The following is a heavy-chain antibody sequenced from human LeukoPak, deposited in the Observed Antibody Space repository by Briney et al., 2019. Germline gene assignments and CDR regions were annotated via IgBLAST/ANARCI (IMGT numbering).Heavy chain of an antibody. CDR1: GYSFTSYW. D-gene: IGHD2-15*01. V-gene: IGHV5-51*01. CDR2: IYPGDSDT. Sequence: GESLKISCKGSGYSFTSYWIVWVRQMPGKGLEWMGIIYPGDSDTRYSPSFQGQVTISADKSISTAYLQWSSLKASDTAMYYCARPVCSGGSCYSVYFVYWGQGTLVTVSS. J-gene: IGHJ4*02. CDR3: ARPVCSGGSCYSVYFVY.